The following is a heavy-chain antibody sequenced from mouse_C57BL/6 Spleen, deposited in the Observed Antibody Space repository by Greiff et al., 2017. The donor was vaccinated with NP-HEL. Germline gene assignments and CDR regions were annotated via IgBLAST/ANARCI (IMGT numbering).Heavy chain of an antibody. CDR3: ARHYGSSYGAMDY. CDR1: GYTFTSYW. D-gene: IGHD1-1*01. J-gene: IGHJ4*01. Sequence: VQLQQPGAELVMPGASVKLSCKASGYTFTSYWMHWVKQRPGQGLEWIGEIDPSDSYTNYNQKFKGKSTLTVDKSSSTAYMQLSSLTSEDSAVYYCARHYGSSYGAMDYWGQGTSVTVSS. V-gene: IGHV1-69*01. CDR2: IDPSDSYT.